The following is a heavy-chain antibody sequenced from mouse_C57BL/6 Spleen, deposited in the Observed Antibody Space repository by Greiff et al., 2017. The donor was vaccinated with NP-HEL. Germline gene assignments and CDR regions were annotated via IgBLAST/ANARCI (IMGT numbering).Heavy chain of an antibody. CDR2: ISTYYGDA. V-gene: IGHV1-67*01. D-gene: IGHD5-5*01. CDR1: GYTFTDYA. Sequence: VQLQQSGPELVRPGVSVKISCKGSGYTFTDYAMHWVKQSHAKSLEWIGVISTYYGDASYNQKFKDKATMTVDKSSSTAYMELARLTSEDSAVYYGARSDGVTYLRYWYFDVWGTGTTVTVSS. CDR3: ARSDGVTYLRYWYFDV. J-gene: IGHJ1*03.